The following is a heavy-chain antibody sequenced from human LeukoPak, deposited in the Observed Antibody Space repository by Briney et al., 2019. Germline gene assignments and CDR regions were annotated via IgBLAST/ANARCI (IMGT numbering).Heavy chain of an antibody. Sequence: SETLSLTCTVSDGSISTYYWSWIWKPPGKGLEWIGHIYNGGSTNYSPFLKSRVTISVDTSKNQFSLKLSSVTAADTAVYYCARFKRAGGWSYFDYWGQGTLVTVSS. CDR1: DGSISTYY. J-gene: IGHJ4*02. V-gene: IGHV4-59*01. CDR2: IYNGGST. D-gene: IGHD6-19*01. CDR3: ARFKRAGGWSYFDY.